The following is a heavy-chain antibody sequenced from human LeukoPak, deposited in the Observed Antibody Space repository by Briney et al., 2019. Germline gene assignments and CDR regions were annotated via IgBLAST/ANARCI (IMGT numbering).Heavy chain of an antibody. V-gene: IGHV3-48*03. J-gene: IGHJ4*02. CDR2: ISSSGSTI. CDR3: ASYDSSGYYYSYFDY. D-gene: IGHD3-22*01. CDR1: GLTFSSYE. Sequence: TGGSLRLSCAASGLTFSSYEMNWVRQAPGKGLEWVSYISSSGSTIYYADSVKGRFTISRDNAENSLYLQMNSLRAEDTAVYYCASYDSSGYYYSYFDYWGQGTLVTVSS.